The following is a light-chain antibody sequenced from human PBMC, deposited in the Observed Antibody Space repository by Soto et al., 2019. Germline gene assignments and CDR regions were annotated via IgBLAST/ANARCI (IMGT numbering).Light chain of an antibody. J-gene: IGKJ1*01. CDR3: QQYNDNWT. V-gene: IGKV1-5*03. Sequence: DIQMTQSPSTLSASVGDRVTITCRASQSISSWLAWYQQKPGTAPNHLIYKASTLQSGVPSRFSGSGSGTEFTLTISSLQPDDSATYYCQQYNDNWTFGQGTKVEIK. CDR1: QSISSW. CDR2: KAS.